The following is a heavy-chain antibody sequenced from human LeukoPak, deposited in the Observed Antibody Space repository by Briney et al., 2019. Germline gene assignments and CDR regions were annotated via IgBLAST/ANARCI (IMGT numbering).Heavy chain of an antibody. Sequence: GGSLRLSCAASGFTFSGSAVHWVRQASGKGLEWVGRIRSKANSYATAYAASLKGGFTISRDDSKNTAYLQMNSLKTEDTAVYYCAKDLRGSALEWLGSHAFDIWGQGTMVTVSS. V-gene: IGHV3-73*01. D-gene: IGHD3-3*01. CDR1: GFTFSGSA. CDR2: IRSKANSYAT. J-gene: IGHJ3*02. CDR3: AKDLRGSALEWLGSHAFDI.